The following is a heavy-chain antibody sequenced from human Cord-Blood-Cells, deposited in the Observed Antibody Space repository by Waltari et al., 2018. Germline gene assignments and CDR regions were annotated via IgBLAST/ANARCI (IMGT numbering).Heavy chain of an antibody. D-gene: IGHD3-16*01. CDR3: ARDVEMARMGDVAY. CDR2: IIPILGIA. CDR1: GGTFSSYT. V-gene: IGHV1-69*02. J-gene: IGHJ4*02. Sequence: QVQLVQSGAEVKKPGSSVTVSCKASGGTFSSYTISWVRQAPGQGLEWMGRIIPILGIANYAQKFQGRVTITAAKSTSTAYMGLSSLRSEDTTVDYCARDVEMARMGDVAYWGPGALVTVPS.